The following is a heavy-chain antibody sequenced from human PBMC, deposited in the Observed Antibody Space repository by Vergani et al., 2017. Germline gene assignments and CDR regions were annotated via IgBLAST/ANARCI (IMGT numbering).Heavy chain of an antibody. CDR3: AHSSLRYVEWLYRPYYFDY. J-gene: IGHJ4*02. Sequence: QITLKESGPTLVTPTQPLTLTFSFSWFSLSTSGVGVVWLRQPPGKALVWLALLYWNDDKRYSPSLKSMLNITKDTSKNQVVLTMTNMDPVDTATYYCAHSSLRYVEWLYRPYYFDYWGQGTLVTVYS. D-gene: IGHD3-3*01. V-gene: IGHV2-5*01. CDR1: WFSLSTSGVG. CDR2: LYWNDDK.